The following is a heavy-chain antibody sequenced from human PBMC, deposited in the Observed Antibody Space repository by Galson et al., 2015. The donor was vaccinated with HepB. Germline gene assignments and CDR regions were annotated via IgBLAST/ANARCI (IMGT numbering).Heavy chain of an antibody. CDR2: ISGSGGST. D-gene: IGHD1-26*01. Sequence: SLRLSCAASGFTFSSYATSWVRQAPGKGLEWVSAISGSGGSTYYADSVKGRFTISRDNSKNTLYLQMNSLRAEDTAVYYCAKHIPKGELLRDGYFQHWGQGTLVTVSS. J-gene: IGHJ1*01. V-gene: IGHV3-23*01. CDR3: AKHIPKGELLRDGYFQH. CDR1: GFTFSSYA.